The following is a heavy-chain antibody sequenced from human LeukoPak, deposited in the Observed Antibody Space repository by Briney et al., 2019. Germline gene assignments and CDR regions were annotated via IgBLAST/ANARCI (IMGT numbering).Heavy chain of an antibody. V-gene: IGHV4-30-2*01. J-gene: IGHJ5*02. CDR1: GGSISSGGYS. D-gene: IGHD3-22*01. CDR2: IYHSGSI. Sequence: PSETLSLTCAVSGGSISSGGYSWSWIRQPPGKGLEWIGYIYHSGSIYYNPSLKSRVTISVDRSKNQFSLNLSSVTAADTAVYYCASGARDYYDSSGSRSWFDPWGQGTLVTVSS. CDR3: ASGARDYYDSSGSRSWFDP.